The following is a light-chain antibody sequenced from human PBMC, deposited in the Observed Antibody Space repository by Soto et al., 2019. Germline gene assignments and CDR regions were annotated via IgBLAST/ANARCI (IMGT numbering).Light chain of an antibody. J-gene: IGKJ5*01. Sequence: EIVLTQSPATLSLSPGERATLSCRASQSVSNYLAWYQQKPGQAPRLLIYDASNRATGIPGRFSGRGSGTDFTLTINRLEPEDFAVYYCQQYGKLPITFGQGTRLEIK. CDR3: QQYGKLPIT. V-gene: IGKV3-11*01. CDR1: QSVSNY. CDR2: DAS.